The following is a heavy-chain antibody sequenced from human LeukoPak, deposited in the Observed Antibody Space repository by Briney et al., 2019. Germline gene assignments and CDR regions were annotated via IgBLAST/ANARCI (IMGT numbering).Heavy chain of an antibody. V-gene: IGHV3-53*01. Sequence: PGGSLRLSCAASGFTVSSDYMSWVRQAPGKGLEWVSVMYSGGSTYYADSVKGRFTISRDNSKNTLYLQMNSVRAEDTAVYYCARDLVFDPWGQGTLVTVSS. CDR2: MYSGGST. J-gene: IGHJ5*02. D-gene: IGHD2-8*02. CDR3: ARDLVFDP. CDR1: GFTVSSDY.